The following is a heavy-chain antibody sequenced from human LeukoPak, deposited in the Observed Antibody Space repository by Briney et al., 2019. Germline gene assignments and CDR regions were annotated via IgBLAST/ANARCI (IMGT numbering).Heavy chain of an antibody. CDR3: AKARSGSSSSCYNY. V-gene: IGHV3-23*01. D-gene: IGHD2-2*02. J-gene: IGHJ4*02. CDR2: ISDSGGAT. Sequence: GGSLRLSCAASGFTFRNYSMTWFRQAPGKGWKWVSGISDSGGATDYADSVKGRFAISRDNSNNTLYLQMNSLRAEDTAVYYCAKARSGSSSSCYNYWGQGTLVTVSS. CDR1: GFTFRNYS.